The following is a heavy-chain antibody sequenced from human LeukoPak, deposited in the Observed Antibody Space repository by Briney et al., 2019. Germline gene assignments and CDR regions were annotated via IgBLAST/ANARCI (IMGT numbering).Heavy chain of an antibody. CDR1: GYSLSDFY. CDR2: INPKNGGA. V-gene: IGHV1-2*02. Sequence: ASVKVSCKASGYSLSDFYIHWVRQAPGQGLEWMGWINPKNGGAKSARKFQGRFTMTRDTSVSTAYMELTRLRSDDTAVYYCARDMTSIDSYDTTGYLHDGFDIWGQGTMVTVSS. J-gene: IGHJ3*02. D-gene: IGHD3-22*01. CDR3: ARDMTSIDSYDTTGYLHDGFDI.